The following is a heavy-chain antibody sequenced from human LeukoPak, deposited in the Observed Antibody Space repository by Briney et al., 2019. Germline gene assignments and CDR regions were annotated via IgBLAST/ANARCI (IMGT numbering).Heavy chain of an antibody. CDR1: GGSISSGSYY. CDR3: ARQPSFQITVIIVAVDY. J-gene: IGHJ4*02. V-gene: IGHV4-61*02. CDR2: IYTSGST. D-gene: IGHD3-22*01. Sequence: SETLSLTCTVSGGSISSGSYYRSWIRQPAGKGLEWIGRIYTSGSTNYNPSLKSRVTISVDTSKNQFSLNLTSVTAADTAVYFCARQPSFQITVIIVAVDYWGQGTLVTVSS.